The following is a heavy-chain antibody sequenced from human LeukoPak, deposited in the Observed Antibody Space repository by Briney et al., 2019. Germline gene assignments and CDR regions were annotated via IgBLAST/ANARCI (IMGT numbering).Heavy chain of an antibody. CDR3: ARAGYSYGTGYYFDY. CDR2: IYYTGAT. V-gene: IGHV4-59*01. D-gene: IGHD5-18*01. J-gene: IGHJ4*02. Sequence: SETLSLTCTVSSGSIGSIYWSWSRLPPGKGLEWIGYIYYTGATYYNPSLKSRVTISLDTSKNQFSLKLSSVTAADAAVYYCARAGYSYGTGYYFDYWGQGALVTVSS. CDR1: SGSIGSIY.